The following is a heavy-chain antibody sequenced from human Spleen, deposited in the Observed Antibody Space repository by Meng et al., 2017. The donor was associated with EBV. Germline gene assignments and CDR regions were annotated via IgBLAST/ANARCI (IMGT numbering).Heavy chain of an antibody. Sequence: VLLQASAAGLATLSAALSRTCACSAGSISSDDCWSWVRQPPGKGLEWVGQIFHTGSTNYSPSLKCRVTFSVDTSKNQFSLRLSSVTAADTAFYYCAIGYHHSGSHGSFNYWGQGILVTVSS. J-gene: IGHJ4*02. CDR2: IFHTGST. V-gene: IGHV4-4*02. D-gene: IGHD3-10*01. CDR3: AIGYHHSGSHGSFNY. CDR1: AGSISSDDC.